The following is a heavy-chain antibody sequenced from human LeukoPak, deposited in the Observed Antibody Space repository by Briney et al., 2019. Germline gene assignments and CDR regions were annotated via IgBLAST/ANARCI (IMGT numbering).Heavy chain of an antibody. CDR1: GYTFTSYG. CDR2: ISAYNGNT. V-gene: IGHV1-18*01. Sequence: GASVTVSCTASGYTFTSYGISWVRQAPGQGLEWMGWISAYNGNTNYAQKLQGRVTMTTDTSTSTAYMELRSLRSDDTAVYYCAISIVGATYFDYWGQGTLVTVSS. CDR3: AISIVGATYFDY. D-gene: IGHD1-26*01. J-gene: IGHJ4*02.